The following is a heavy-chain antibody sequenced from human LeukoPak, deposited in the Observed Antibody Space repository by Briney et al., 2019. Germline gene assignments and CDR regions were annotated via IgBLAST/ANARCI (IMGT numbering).Heavy chain of an antibody. D-gene: IGHD3-9*01. V-gene: IGHV3-23*01. Sequence: GSLRLPCAASGFTFSSYAMNWVRQAPGKGLEWVSAISGSGGSTYYADSVKGRFTISRDNSKNTLYLQMNSLRAEDTAVYYCAKTLAAFDWPSNYYYYYGMDVWGQGTTVTVSS. CDR2: ISGSGGST. J-gene: IGHJ6*02. CDR3: AKTLAAFDWPSNYYYYYGMDV. CDR1: GFTFSSYA.